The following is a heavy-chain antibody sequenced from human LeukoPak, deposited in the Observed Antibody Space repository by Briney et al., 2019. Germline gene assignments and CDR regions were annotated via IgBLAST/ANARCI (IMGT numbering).Heavy chain of an antibody. Sequence: SETLSLTCTVSGDSISSYYWSWVRQPPGKGLEWIWYIYHSGSTKYNPSLKSRVTISADTSKDPFSLKLPSVTAADTAVYYCATGYSSTWYYFDYWGQGTLVNVSS. J-gene: IGHJ4*02. CDR1: GDSISSYY. CDR3: ATGYSSTWYYFDY. CDR2: IYHSGST. D-gene: IGHD6-13*01. V-gene: IGHV4-59*01.